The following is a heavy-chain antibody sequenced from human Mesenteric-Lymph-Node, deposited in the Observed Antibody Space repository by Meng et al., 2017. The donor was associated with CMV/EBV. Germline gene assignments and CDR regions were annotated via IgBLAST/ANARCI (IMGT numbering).Heavy chain of an antibody. J-gene: IGHJ6*02. V-gene: IGHV1-46*01. Sequence: ASVKVSCKASGYTFSVFSIHWVRQAPGQGLEWMGIINPSGGSTSYAQKFQGRVTMTRDTSTSTVYMELRSLRSDDTAIYYCARGGTGMDVWGQGTTVTVSS. CDR3: ARGGTGMDV. CDR2: INPSGGST. CDR1: GYTFSVFS.